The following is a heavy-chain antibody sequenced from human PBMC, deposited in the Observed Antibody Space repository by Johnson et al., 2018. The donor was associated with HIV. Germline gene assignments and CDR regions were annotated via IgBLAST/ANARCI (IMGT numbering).Heavy chain of an antibody. CDR1: GFSFSDYY. CDR3: ARDRIPYNWNYEGDAFDI. Sequence: QVQLVESGGGLVKPGGSLRLSCAASGFSFSDYYMSWIRQAPGKGLEWVSYISSSGSTIYYADSVKGRFTISRDNVKNSLYLQMNSLRAEDTAVYYCARDRIPYNWNYEGDAFDIWGQGTMVTVSS. V-gene: IGHV3-11*04. CDR2: ISSSGSTI. J-gene: IGHJ3*02. D-gene: IGHD1-7*01.